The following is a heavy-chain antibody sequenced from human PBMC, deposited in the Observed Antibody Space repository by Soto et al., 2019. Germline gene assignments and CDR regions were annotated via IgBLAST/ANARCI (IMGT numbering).Heavy chain of an antibody. J-gene: IGHJ4*02. Sequence: SETLSLTCTVSGGSISSGGYYWSWIRQHPGKGLEWIGYIYYSGSTYYNPSLKSRVTISVDTSKDQFSLKLSSVTAADTAVYYCARGLITGSQYSGGWYYFDSWGQGILVTVSS. V-gene: IGHV4-31*03. CDR2: IYYSGST. D-gene: IGHD1-26*01. CDR3: ARGLITGSQYSGGWYYFDS. CDR1: GGSISSGGYY.